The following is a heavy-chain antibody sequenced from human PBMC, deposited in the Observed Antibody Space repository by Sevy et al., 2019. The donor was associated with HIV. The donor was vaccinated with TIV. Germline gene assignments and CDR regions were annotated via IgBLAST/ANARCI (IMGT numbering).Heavy chain of an antibody. V-gene: IGHV3-21*01. Sequence: GVSLRLSCAASGFTFSSYSMNWVRQAPGKGLEWVSSISSSSSYIYYADSVKGRFTISRDNAKNSLYLQMNSLRAEDTAVYYCARDCRVAARPGWFDPWGQGTLVTVSS. J-gene: IGHJ5*02. CDR3: ARDCRVAARPGWFDP. CDR1: GFTFSSYS. D-gene: IGHD6-6*01. CDR2: ISSSSSYI.